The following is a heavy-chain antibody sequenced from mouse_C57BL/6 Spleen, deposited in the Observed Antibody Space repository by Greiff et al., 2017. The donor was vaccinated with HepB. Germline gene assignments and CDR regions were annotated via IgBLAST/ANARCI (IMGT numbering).Heavy chain of an antibody. CDR1: GYTFTDYN. Sequence: EVQLQQSGPELVKPGASVKIPCKASGYTFTDYNMDWVKQSHGKSLEWIGDINPNNGGTIYNQKFKGKATLTVDKSSSTAYMELRSLTSEDTAVYYCARGITTVVGNYFDYWGQGTTLTVSS. V-gene: IGHV1-18*01. CDR3: ARGITTVVGNYFDY. CDR2: INPNNGGT. D-gene: IGHD1-1*01. J-gene: IGHJ2*01.